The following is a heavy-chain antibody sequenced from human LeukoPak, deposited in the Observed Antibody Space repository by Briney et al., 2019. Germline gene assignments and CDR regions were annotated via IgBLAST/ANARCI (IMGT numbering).Heavy chain of an antibody. D-gene: IGHD2-2*01. J-gene: IGHJ3*02. CDR1: GFTFSSYW. Sequence: GGSLRLSCAASGFTFSSYWMHWVRQAPGKGLVWVSRINTDGSSTSYADSVKGRFTISRDNAKNTLYLQMNSLRAEDTAVYYCAREGNRYCSSTSCPYDAFDIWGQGTMVTVSS. CDR2: INTDGSST. CDR3: AREGNRYCSSTSCPYDAFDI. V-gene: IGHV3-74*01.